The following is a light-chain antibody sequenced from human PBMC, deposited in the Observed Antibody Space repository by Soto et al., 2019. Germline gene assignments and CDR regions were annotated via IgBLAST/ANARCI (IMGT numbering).Light chain of an antibody. V-gene: IGKV3-15*01. CDR3: QQYNNWPYT. Sequence: EIVMTQSPATLSVSPGERATLSCRASQSVSSNLAWYQQTPGQAPRLLIYGASTRATGIPARFSGSGSGTEFTLNISSMQSEDFAVYFCQQYNNWPYTFGQRTKLEI. J-gene: IGKJ2*01. CDR1: QSVSSN. CDR2: GAS.